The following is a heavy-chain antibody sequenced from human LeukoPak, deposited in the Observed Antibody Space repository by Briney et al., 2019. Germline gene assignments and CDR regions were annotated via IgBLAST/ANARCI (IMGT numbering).Heavy chain of an antibody. Sequence: SETLSLTCTVSGYSISSGYYWGWIRQPPGKGLEWIGSIYHSGSTYYNPSLKSRVTISVDKSKNQFSLKLSSVTAADTAVYYCARIAVAGYHSWFDPWGQGTLVTVSS. CDR2: IYHSGST. V-gene: IGHV4-38-2*02. J-gene: IGHJ5*02. CDR3: ARIAVAGYHSWFDP. D-gene: IGHD6-19*01. CDR1: GYSISSGYY.